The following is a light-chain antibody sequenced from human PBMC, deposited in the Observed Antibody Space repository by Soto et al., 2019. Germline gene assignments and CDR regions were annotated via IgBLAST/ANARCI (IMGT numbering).Light chain of an antibody. Sequence: QSVLTQPASVSGSPGHSITISCTGTSSDVGGYNYVSWYQQHPGKAPKFMIYDVSNRPSGVSTRFSGSKSGNTASLTISGLQAEDEADYYCNSYTTSNTRQIVFGTGTKVTVL. CDR3: NSYTTSNTRQIV. CDR2: DVS. CDR1: SSDVGGYNY. J-gene: IGLJ1*01. V-gene: IGLV2-14*01.